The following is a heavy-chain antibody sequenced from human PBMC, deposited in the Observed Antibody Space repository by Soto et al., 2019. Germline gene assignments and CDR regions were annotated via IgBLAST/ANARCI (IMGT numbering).Heavy chain of an antibody. CDR3: ARFSWEHGLDP. CDR2: IYYSGTT. D-gene: IGHD1-26*01. J-gene: IGHJ5*02. V-gene: IGHV4-59*08. Sequence: QEQLQQSGPGLVKPSETLSLTCTVSGHSIRSSYWSWIRQPPGKGLEWIGYIYYSGTTNYNPSLKSRVTISLDTSQNQFSLKLSSVTAADTAVYYCARFSWEHGLDPWGQGTLVTVSS. CDR1: GHSIRSSY.